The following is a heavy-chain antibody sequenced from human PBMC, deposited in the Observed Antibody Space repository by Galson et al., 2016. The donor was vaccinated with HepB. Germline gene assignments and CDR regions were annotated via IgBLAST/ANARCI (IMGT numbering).Heavy chain of an antibody. CDR1: GGSIDNYY. CDR2: IYYSGST. J-gene: IGHJ6*02. V-gene: IGHV4-59*01. CDR3: AWQQLVSMSHGVDV. Sequence: TLSLTCTVSGGSIDNYYWSWIRQSPGKGLEGIGYIYYSGSTDYNPSLKSRVSISLDTSKNQFSPRLSYVTAADTAIYYCAWQQLVSMSHGVDVWGQGTTVTVSS. D-gene: IGHD6-13*01.